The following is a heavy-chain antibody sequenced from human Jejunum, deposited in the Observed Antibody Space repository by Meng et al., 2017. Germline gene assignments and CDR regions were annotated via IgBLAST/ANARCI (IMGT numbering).Heavy chain of an antibody. V-gene: IGHV4-39*01. CDR2: INYSGNT. Sequence: QVQLQESGPGLVKPSETLSLTCTVSGGSISSSNYYWGWLRQPPGKGLEWIGSINYSGNTYQNPSLKSRGTISVDTSKNQFSLTVSSVTAADTAVYYCARHLGHGDGLKIGFDYWGQGTLVTVPS. D-gene: IGHD4-17*01. J-gene: IGHJ4*02. CDR3: ARHLGHGDGLKIGFDY. CDR1: GGSISSSNYY.